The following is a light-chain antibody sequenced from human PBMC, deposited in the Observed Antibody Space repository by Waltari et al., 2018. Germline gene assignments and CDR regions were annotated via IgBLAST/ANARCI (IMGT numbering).Light chain of an antibody. CDR3: YSADINDHHWV. J-gene: IGLJ3*02. CDR1: ALPRKY. Sequence: SYELTPPSSVSVSPGQTATITCSGDALPRKYVYWYQLKSGQAPLLVMYEDTKRPSGIPERFSGSTSGTTATLTISGAQVADEADYYCYSADINDHHWVFGGGTKVTVL. V-gene: IGLV3-10*01. CDR2: EDT.